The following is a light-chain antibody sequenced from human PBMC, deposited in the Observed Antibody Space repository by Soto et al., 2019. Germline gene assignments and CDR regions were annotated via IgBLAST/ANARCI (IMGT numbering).Light chain of an antibody. V-gene: IGLV2-14*01. CDR3: NSYTSSSARV. J-gene: IGLJ3*02. CDR2: EVS. Sequence: QSALTQPASVYGSPGQSITISCTGTSSDVGGYNFVSWYQQHPGKAPKLIIYEVSHRPSGVSNRFSGSKSGNTASLTISGLQAEDEADYYCNSYTSSSARVFGGGTKLTVL. CDR1: SSDVGGYNF.